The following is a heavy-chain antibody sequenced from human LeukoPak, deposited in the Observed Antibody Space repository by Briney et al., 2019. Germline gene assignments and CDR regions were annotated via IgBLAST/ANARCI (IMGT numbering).Heavy chain of an antibody. CDR1: GYRFTNYW. V-gene: IGHV5-51*01. J-gene: IGHJ5*02. CDR3: ARLFTVTSPFDP. D-gene: IGHD4-17*01. CDR2: IYPGDSDT. Sequence: GESLKISCKGSGYRFTNYWIGWVGQMPGKGLEGMGIIYPGDSDTRYSPSFQGQVTISADQSISAAYLQWSSLKASDTAMYYCARLFTVTSPFDPRGQGTLVTVSS.